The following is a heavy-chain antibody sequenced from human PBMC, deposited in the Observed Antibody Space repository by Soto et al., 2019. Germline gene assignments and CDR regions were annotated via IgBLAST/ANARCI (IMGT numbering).Heavy chain of an antibody. Sequence: ASVKVSCTASGYTFIIYGIHWVRQAPGQRLEWMGWINAGNGNTKYSQKFQGRVTITRDTSASTAYMELSRLRSDDTAVYYCVRSGYDSHYFDYWGQGTLVTVSS. V-gene: IGHV1-3*01. CDR2: INAGNGNT. D-gene: IGHD5-12*01. CDR3: VRSGYDSHYFDY. J-gene: IGHJ4*02. CDR1: GYTFIIYG.